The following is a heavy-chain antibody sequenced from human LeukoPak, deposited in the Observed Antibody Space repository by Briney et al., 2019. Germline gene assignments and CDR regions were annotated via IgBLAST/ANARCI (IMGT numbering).Heavy chain of an antibody. CDR1: GPSISSGDYY. CDR2: IYYSGST. V-gene: IGHV4-30-4*01. Sequence: SATLSLTCTVSGPSISSGDYYWGWIRQPPGKGLEWIGYIYYSGSTYYNPSLKTRVTISVDTSKNQFSLKLSSVTAADTAVYYCAYSSSWENTPFDYWGQGTLVTVSS. CDR3: AYSSSWENTPFDY. J-gene: IGHJ4*02. D-gene: IGHD6-13*01.